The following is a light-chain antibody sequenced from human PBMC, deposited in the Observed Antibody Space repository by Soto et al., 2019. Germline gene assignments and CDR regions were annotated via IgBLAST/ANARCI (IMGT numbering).Light chain of an antibody. Sequence: EIVLTQSPGTLSLSPGERATLSCRASQSLRRSNLAWYQQKPGQAPRVLIYGASSRATGIPDRFSGSGSGTDFTLTISRLESEDFAVYYCQQYHSAPDTFGQGTKLAIK. V-gene: IGKV3-20*01. CDR3: QQYHSAPDT. CDR2: GAS. CDR1: QSLRRSN. J-gene: IGKJ2*01.